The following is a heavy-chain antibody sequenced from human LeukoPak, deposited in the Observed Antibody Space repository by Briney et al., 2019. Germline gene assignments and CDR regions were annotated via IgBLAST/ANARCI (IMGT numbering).Heavy chain of an antibody. CDR2: IYWDDDK. Sequence: SGPKLVKPTQTLTLTCTFSGFSLSSSGVGVNWIRQPPGQALEWLALIYWDDDKRYSPSLSSRLTITKDTSKNQVVLTMTNMDPVDTATYYCAHSAMVREMDYGMDVWGKGTTVTVSS. V-gene: IGHV2-5*02. J-gene: IGHJ6*04. CDR3: AHSAMVREMDYGMDV. D-gene: IGHD3-10*01. CDR1: GFSLSSSGVG.